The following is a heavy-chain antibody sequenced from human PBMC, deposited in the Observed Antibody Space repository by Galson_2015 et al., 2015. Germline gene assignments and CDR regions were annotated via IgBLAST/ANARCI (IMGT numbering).Heavy chain of an antibody. CDR2: TSDDGSSF. Sequence: SLRLSCAASGFTFSNYALHWVRQAPGKGLDWVALTSDDGSSFYYAESVKGRFTISRDNSRSTLYLQMNSLRPEDTAVYFCAKDRGFRSSSIQYWGQGTLVIVSS. D-gene: IGHD6-6*01. CDR3: AKDRGFRSSSIQY. J-gene: IGHJ4*02. V-gene: IGHV3-30-3*01. CDR1: GFTFSNYA.